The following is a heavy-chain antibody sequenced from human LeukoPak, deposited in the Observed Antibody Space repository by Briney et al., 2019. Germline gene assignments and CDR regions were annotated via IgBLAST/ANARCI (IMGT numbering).Heavy chain of an antibody. CDR1: GYTLTELS. CDR2: FDPEDGET. J-gene: IGHJ4*02. D-gene: IGHD4-17*01. CDR3: ASAPYGDYEFDY. V-gene: IGHV1-24*01. Sequence: GASVKVSCKVSGYTLTELSMHWVRQAPGKGLEWMGGFDPEDGETIYAQKLQGRVTMTTDTSTSTAYMELRSLRSDDTAVYYCASAPYGDYEFDYWGQGTLVTVSS.